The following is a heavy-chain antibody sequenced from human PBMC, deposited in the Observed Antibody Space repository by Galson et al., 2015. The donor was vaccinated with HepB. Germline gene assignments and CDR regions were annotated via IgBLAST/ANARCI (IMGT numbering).Heavy chain of an antibody. CDR2: IIPIFGTA. Sequence: SVKVSCKASGGTFSSYAISWVRQAPGQGLEWMGGIIPIFGTANYAQKFQGRVTITADESTSTAYMELSSLRSEDTAVYYCAKSRLQSYYYYYGMDVWGQGTTVTVSS. CDR3: AKSRLQSYYYYYGMDV. D-gene: IGHD4-11*01. V-gene: IGHV1-69*13. CDR1: GGTFSSYA. J-gene: IGHJ6*02.